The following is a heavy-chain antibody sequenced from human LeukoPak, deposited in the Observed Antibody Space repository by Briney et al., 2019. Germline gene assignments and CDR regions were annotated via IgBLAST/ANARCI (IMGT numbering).Heavy chain of an antibody. D-gene: IGHD1-26*01. Sequence: GGSVKVSCKASVYTFTGYYMHWVRQAPGQGLEWVGRINPNSGGTNYAQKFQGGVTMTRDTYLRTPYMELSRLRSDDTAVYYCSIQHATVGATGNYWGQGTLVTVSS. CDR2: INPNSGGT. V-gene: IGHV1-2*06. CDR1: VYTFTGYY. CDR3: SIQHATVGATGNY. J-gene: IGHJ4*02.